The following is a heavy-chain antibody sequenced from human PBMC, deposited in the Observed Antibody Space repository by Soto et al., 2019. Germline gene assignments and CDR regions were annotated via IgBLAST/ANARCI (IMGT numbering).Heavy chain of an antibody. CDR3: ARAPRGAIWFNLMFAH. V-gene: IGHV4-34*01. CDR1: GGSFSGYY. Sequence: SETLSLTCAVYGGSFSGYYWSWIRQPPGKGLEWIGEINHSGSTNYNPSLKSRVTISVDTSKNQFSLKLSSVTAADTAVYYCARAPRGAIWFNLMFAHWGQGTLVTVSP. J-gene: IGHJ4*02. CDR2: INHSGST. D-gene: IGHD3-10*01.